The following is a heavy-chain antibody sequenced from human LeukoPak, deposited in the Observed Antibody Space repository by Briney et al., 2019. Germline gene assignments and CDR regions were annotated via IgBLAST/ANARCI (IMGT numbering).Heavy chain of an antibody. CDR2: ISYIGST. V-gene: IGHV4-59*11. CDR3: ARDLVTVTKGFDI. J-gene: IGHJ3*02. CDR1: ADSFSSHY. Sequence: PSETLSLPCAVSADSFSSHYWTWIRQSPGTGLEWIGYISYIGSTNYNPSLKSRVTISIDTSKNHFSLKLRSVTAADTAVYYCARDLVTVTKGFDIWGQGTMVSVSS. D-gene: IGHD4-17*01.